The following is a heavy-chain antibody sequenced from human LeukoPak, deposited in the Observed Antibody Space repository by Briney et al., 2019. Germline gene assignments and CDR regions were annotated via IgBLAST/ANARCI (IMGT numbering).Heavy chain of an antibody. CDR3: ARGLNLGGYFDY. D-gene: IGHD2-15*01. Sequence: SETLSLTCAVYGGSFSGYYWSWIRQPPGKGLEWIGEINHSGSTNYNPSLKSRVTISVDTSKNQFSLKLGSVTAADTAVYYCARGLNLGGYFDYWGQGTLVTVSS. V-gene: IGHV4-34*01. J-gene: IGHJ4*02. CDR1: GGSFSGYY. CDR2: INHSGST.